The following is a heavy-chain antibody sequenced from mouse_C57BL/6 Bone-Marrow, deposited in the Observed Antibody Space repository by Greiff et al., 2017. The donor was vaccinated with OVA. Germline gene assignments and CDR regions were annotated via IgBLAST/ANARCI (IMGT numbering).Heavy chain of an antibody. D-gene: IGHD1-1*01. V-gene: IGHV1-82*01. CDR2: IYPGDGDT. Sequence: QLQQSGPELVKPGASVTISCKASGYAFSSSWMNWVKQRPGKGLEWIGRIYPGDGDTNYNGKFQGKATLTADKSSSTACMQLSSLTSEDSAVYFCARGYYGSSYRDYAMDYWGQGTSVTVSS. CDR1: GYAFSSSW. J-gene: IGHJ4*01. CDR3: ARGYYGSSYRDYAMDY.